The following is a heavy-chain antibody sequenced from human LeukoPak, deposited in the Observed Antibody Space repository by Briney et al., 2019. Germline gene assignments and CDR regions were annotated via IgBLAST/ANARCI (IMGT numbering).Heavy chain of an antibody. D-gene: IGHD3-22*01. CDR3: ARPSWEYYYDSSGYQPLDY. V-gene: IGHV1-18*01. CDR1: GYTFTSYG. CDR2: ISAYNGNT. Sequence: ASVKVSCKASGYTFTSYGISWVRQAPGQGLEWMGWISAYNGNTNYAQKLQGRVTMTTDTSTSTAYMELRSLRSDDTAVYYCARPSWEYYYDSSGYQPLDYWGQGTLVTVSS. J-gene: IGHJ4*02.